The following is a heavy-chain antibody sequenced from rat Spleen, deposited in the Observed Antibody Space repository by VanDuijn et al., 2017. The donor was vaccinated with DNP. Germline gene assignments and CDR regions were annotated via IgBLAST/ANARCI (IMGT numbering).Heavy chain of an antibody. Sequence: EVQLVESGGCLVQPARSMKLSCAASGFTFSNFPMAWVRQAPTKGLEWVAAISASGGKTYYRDSVKGRFTISRDNAKSTLYLQMNSLRSEDTATYYCTRITEIVMPSFDYWGQGVKVTVSS. D-gene: IGHD1-12*01. CDR1: GFTFSNFP. V-gene: IGHV5-46*01. CDR3: TRITEIVMPSFDY. J-gene: IGHJ2*01. CDR2: ISASGGKT.